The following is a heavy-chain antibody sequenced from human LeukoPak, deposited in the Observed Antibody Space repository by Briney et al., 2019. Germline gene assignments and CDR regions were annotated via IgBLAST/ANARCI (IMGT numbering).Heavy chain of an antibody. CDR1: GFTFSSYA. V-gene: IGHV3-23*01. J-gene: IGHJ4*02. CDR3: TRHSSGSYYSSY. D-gene: IGHD3-10*01. CDR2: ISGSGGST. Sequence: PGGSLRLSCAASGFTFSSYAMSWVRQAPGKGLEWVSAISGSGGSTYYADSVKGRFTISRDDSKNTAYLQMNSLKTEDTAVYYCTRHSSGSYYSSYWGQGTLVTVSS.